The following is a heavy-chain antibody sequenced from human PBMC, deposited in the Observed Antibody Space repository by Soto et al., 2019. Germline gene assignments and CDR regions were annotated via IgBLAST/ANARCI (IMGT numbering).Heavy chain of an antibody. V-gene: IGHV3-15*07. CDR3: ARSSTRVPHDAFDI. J-gene: IGHJ3*02. CDR1: RFSFSAAW. Sequence: GGSLRLSCVASRFSFSAAWLNWIRQAPGKGLEWVGRIKPKSEGETVDYTAPVRGRFTISRDDSQNTLHLQMDSLKTEDTAVYYCARSSTRVPHDAFDIWGQGTMVTVSS. D-gene: IGHD2-2*01. CDR2: IKPKSEGETV.